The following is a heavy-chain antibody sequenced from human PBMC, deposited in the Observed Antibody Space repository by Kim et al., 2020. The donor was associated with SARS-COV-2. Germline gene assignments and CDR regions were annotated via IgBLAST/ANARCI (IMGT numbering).Heavy chain of an antibody. D-gene: IGHD2-2*01. V-gene: IGHV4-34*01. J-gene: IGHJ6*03. CDR1: GGSFSGYY. CDR2: INHSGST. Sequence: SETLSLTCAVYGGSFSGYYWSWIRQPPGKGLEWIGEINHSGSTNYNPSLKSRVTISVDTSKNQFSLKLSSVTAADTAVYYCAREGAGCSSTSCYYYYYYYMDVWGKGTTVTVSS. CDR3: AREGAGCSSTSCYYYYYYYMDV.